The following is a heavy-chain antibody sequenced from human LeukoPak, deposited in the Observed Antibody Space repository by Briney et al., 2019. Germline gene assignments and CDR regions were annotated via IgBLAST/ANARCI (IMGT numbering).Heavy chain of an antibody. CDR2: ISSSGSTI. D-gene: IGHD6-13*01. V-gene: IGHV3-11*01. Sequence: GGSLRLSCAASGFTFSDYYTSWIRQAPGKGLEWVSYISSSGSTIYYADSVKGRFTISRDNAKNSLYLQMNSLRAKDTAVYYCARDRGPKQQLADYWGQGTLVTVSS. CDR3: ARDRGPKQQLADY. CDR1: GFTFSDYY. J-gene: IGHJ4*02.